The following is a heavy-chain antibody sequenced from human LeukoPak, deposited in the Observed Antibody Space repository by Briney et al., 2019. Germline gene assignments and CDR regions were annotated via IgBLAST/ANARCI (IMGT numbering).Heavy chain of an antibody. V-gene: IGHV4-39*07. Sequence: PSETLSLTCTVSGGSISSSSYYWGWIRQPPGKGLEWIGSIYYSGSTYYNPSLKSRVTISVDTSKNQFSLKLSSVTAADTAVYYCAREGDSSAIDYWGQGTLVTVSS. CDR1: GGSISSSSYY. J-gene: IGHJ4*02. D-gene: IGHD3-22*01. CDR3: AREGDSSAIDY. CDR2: IYYSGST.